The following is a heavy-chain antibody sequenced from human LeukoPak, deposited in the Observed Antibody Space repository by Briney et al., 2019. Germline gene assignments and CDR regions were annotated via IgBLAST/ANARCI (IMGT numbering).Heavy chain of an antibody. Sequence: SETLSLTCTVSGGSIGSYYWSWIRQPPGKGLEWIGYIYYSGRTNYKPSLKSRVTISVDTSKNQFSLKLSSVTAADTAVYYCARSLVVTPFDYWGQGTLVTVSS. CDR1: GGSIGSYY. J-gene: IGHJ4*02. D-gene: IGHD3-22*01. V-gene: IGHV4-59*01. CDR3: ARSLVVTPFDY. CDR2: IYYSGRT.